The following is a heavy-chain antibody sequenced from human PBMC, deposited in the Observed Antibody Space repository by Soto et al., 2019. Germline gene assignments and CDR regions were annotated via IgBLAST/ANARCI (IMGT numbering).Heavy chain of an antibody. Sequence: GGSLRLSCAASGFTFSNAWMSWVRQAPGKGLEWVGRIKSKTDGGTTDYAAPVKGRFTISRDDSKNTLYLQMNSLKTEDTAVHYCTTDLYVGATGYWGQGTLVTVSS. V-gene: IGHV3-15*01. CDR2: IKSKTDGGTT. D-gene: IGHD1-26*01. CDR1: GFTFSNAW. CDR3: TTDLYVGATGY. J-gene: IGHJ4*02.